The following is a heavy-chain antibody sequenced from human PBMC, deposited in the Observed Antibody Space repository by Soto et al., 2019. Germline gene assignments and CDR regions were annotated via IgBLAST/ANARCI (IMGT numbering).Heavy chain of an antibody. CDR2: IKQDGSEN. CDR1: GFTFSSYS. Sequence: GSLRLSCAASGFTFSSYSMNWVRQAPGKGLEWVANIKQDGSENYHVDSVKGRFTISRDNAKNSLFLQMNSLSAEDTAIYYCARDSELGPFDPWGQGTLVTVSS. J-gene: IGHJ5*02. CDR3: ARDSELGPFDP. D-gene: IGHD1-26*01. V-gene: IGHV3-7*01.